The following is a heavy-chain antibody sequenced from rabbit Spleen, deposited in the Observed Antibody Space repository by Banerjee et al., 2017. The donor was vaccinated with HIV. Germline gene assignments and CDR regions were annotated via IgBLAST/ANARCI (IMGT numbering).Heavy chain of an antibody. CDR3: ARSDRDYIWGQEL. V-gene: IGHV1S45*01. D-gene: IGHD1-1*01. Sequence: QEQLEESGGDLVKPEGSLTPTCTVSGLSFSSRFWISWVRQAPGKGLEWIADIYTGSSGSTYYASWAKGRFTISKTSSTTVTLQMTSLTAADTATYFCARSDRDYIWGQELWGPGTLVTVS. J-gene: IGHJ4*01. CDR1: GLSFSSRFW. CDR2: IYTGSSGST.